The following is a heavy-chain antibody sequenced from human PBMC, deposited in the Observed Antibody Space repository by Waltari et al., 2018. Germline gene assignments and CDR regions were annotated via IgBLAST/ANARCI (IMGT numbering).Heavy chain of an antibody. CDR2: VRSSGSY. Sequence: QVQLQESGPGLLKPSETLSLTCNVSGDSISSSYWSWIRQPAGNGLEWIGRVRSSGSYNYTTSLTGRVTMSVDTSKNQFSLKLTSVAAADTAMYFCARGPRQAGTSSWIFDYWGQGILVTVSS. J-gene: IGHJ4*02. V-gene: IGHV4-4*07. CDR1: GDSISSSY. CDR3: ARGPRQAGTSSWIFDY. D-gene: IGHD6-13*01.